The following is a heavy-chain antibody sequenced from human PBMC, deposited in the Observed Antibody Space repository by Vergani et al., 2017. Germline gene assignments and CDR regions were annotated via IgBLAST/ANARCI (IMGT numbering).Heavy chain of an antibody. V-gene: IGHV4-39*01. CDR3: ASTLAAAGFS. J-gene: IGHJ5*02. CDR1: GGSISSSSYY. D-gene: IGHD6-13*01. Sequence: QLQLQESGPGLVKPSETLSLTCTVSGGSISSSSYYWGWIRQPPGKGLEWIGSIYYSGSTYYNPSLKSRVTISVDTSKNQFSLKLSPVTAADTAVYYCASTLAAAGFSWGQGTLVTVSS. CDR2: IYYSGST.